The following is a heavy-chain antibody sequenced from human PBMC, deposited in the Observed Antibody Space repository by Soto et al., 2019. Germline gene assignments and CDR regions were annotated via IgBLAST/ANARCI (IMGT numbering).Heavy chain of an antibody. J-gene: IGHJ4*02. D-gene: IGHD4-17*01. CDR2: IWYAGSNK. V-gene: IGHV3-33*08. CDR1: GFTFSTYG. CDR3: ARGTVHFDY. Sequence: QVQLVESGGGGGQPGRSLRLSCAASGFTFSTYGIHWVRQAPGKGLAWVAVIWYAGSNKYYADSVKGRFTISRDNSKKTLYLQMNSLRAEDTAVYYCARGTVHFDYWGQGTLVTVSS.